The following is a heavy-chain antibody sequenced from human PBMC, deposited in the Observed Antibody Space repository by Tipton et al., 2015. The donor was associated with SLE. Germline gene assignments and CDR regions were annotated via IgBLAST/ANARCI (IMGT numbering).Heavy chain of an antibody. CDR3: TRGIDPGSSRISDY. CDR1: GFNFGAYW. J-gene: IGHJ4*02. Sequence: SLRLSCVASGFNFGAYWMHWVRHAPGKGLGWISRTNQEGAIRSYEDSVKGRFIISRDNSKSTLYLQMNNVRVEDTALYYCTRGIDPGSSRISDYWGQGTMVSVSS. CDR2: TNQEGAIR. V-gene: IGHV3-74*01. D-gene: IGHD2-15*01.